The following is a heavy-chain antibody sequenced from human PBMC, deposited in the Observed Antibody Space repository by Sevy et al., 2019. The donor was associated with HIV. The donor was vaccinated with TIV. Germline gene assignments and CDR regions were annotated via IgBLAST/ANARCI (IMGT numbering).Heavy chain of an antibody. J-gene: IGHJ4*02. CDR1: GFTFSPYS. CDR2: INGPSNAI. D-gene: IGHD2-21*01. CDR3: ARGVANCGGSACYKTDF. V-gene: IGHV3-48*01. Sequence: GGSLRLSCAASGFTFSPYSMHWVRQAPGKGLEWISYINGPSNAIFYADSVRGRFTVSRDNGKNSLYLQMNSLRAEDSALYYCARGVANCGGSACYKTDFWGQGTLVTVSS.